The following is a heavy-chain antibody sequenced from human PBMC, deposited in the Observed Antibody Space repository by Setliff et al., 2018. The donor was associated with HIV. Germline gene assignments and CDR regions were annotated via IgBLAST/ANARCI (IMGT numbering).Heavy chain of an antibody. D-gene: IGHD4-17*01. CDR2: ISAYNGNT. CDR3: ARGQASNDYGVSF. CDR1: GYTFTSYG. Sequence: ASVKVSCKSSGYTFTSYGIGWVRQAPGQGLEWMGWISAYNGNTNYAQKLQGRVTMTTDTSTSTVYMELSSLRSEDTAVYYCARGQASNDYGVSFWGQGTMVTVSS. V-gene: IGHV1-18*01. J-gene: IGHJ3*01.